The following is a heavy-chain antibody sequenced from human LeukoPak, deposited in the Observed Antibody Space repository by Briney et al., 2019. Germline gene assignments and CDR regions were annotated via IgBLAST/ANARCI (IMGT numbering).Heavy chain of an antibody. D-gene: IGHD1-1*01. CDR3: ARSPGIWNEYGRLEY. CDR2: SYHSGST. J-gene: IGHJ4*02. CDR1: GDPISSHSDY. V-gene: IGHV4-61*08. Sequence: SETLSLTCTVSGDPISSHSDYKWTWIRQPPGKGLEWIGYSYHSGSTNYNPSLKSRVTISVDTSKNQFSLKLTSVTAADTAVYYCARSPGIWNEYGRLEYWGQGALVTVSS.